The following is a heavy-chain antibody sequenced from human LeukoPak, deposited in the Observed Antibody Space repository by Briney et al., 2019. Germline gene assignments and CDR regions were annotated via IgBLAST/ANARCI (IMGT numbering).Heavy chain of an antibody. CDR1: GFTFSSYD. D-gene: IGHD3-16*01. Sequence: PGGSQRLSCAASGFTFSSYDMHWVRQAPGNGLEWVSVIGSAGDTYYPDSVKGRFTITRKNAKISLYLQMSSRRAGDTAVYYCARGAVGMDVRGQGTTVTVSS. CDR2: IGSAGDT. V-gene: IGHV3-13*01. CDR3: ARGAVGMDV. J-gene: IGHJ6*02.